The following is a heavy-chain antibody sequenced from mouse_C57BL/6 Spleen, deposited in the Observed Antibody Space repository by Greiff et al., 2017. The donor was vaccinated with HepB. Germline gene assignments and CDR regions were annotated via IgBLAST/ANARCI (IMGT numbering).Heavy chain of an antibody. CDR2: IDPETGGT. CDR3: TRWRDGYLYAMDY. CDR1: GYTFTDYE. D-gene: IGHD2-3*01. J-gene: IGHJ4*01. Sequence: QVQLQQSGAELVRPGDSVTLSCKASGYTFTDYEMHWVKQTPVHGLEWIGAIDPETGGTAYNQKFKGKAILTADKSSSTAYMELRSLTSEDSAVYYCTRWRDGYLYAMDYWGQGTSVTVSS. V-gene: IGHV1-15*01.